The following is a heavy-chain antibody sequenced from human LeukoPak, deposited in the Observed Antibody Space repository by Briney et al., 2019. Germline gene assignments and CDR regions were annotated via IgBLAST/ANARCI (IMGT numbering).Heavy chain of an antibody. V-gene: IGHV1-2*02. Sequence: ASVKVSCKASGYTFTGYYMHWVRQAPGQGLEWMGWINPNSGGTNYAQKFQGRVTMTGDTSISTAYMELSSLRSEDTAVYYCARDRGTMTYDYWGQGTLVTVSS. CDR1: GYTFTGYY. D-gene: IGHD3-22*01. CDR2: INPNSGGT. J-gene: IGHJ4*02. CDR3: ARDRGTMTYDY.